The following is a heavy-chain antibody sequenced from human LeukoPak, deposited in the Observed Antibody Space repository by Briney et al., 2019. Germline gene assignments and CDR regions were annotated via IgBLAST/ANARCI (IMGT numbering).Heavy chain of an antibody. CDR1: GGSISSYY. Sequence: PSETLSLTCTVSGGSISSYYWRWIRQPPGKGLEWIGYIYYSGSTNYNPSLKSRVTISVDTSKNQFSLKLSSVTAADTAVYYCARHLYGDSIDYWGQGTLVTVSS. CDR3: ARHLYGDSIDY. J-gene: IGHJ4*02. CDR2: IYYSGST. D-gene: IGHD4-17*01. V-gene: IGHV4-59*08.